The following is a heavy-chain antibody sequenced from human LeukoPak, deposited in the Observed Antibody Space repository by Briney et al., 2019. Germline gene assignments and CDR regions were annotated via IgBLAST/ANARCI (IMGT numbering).Heavy chain of an antibody. V-gene: IGHV4-34*01. J-gene: IGHJ4*02. Sequence: PSETLSLTCAVYGGSFSGYYWSWIRQPPGKGLEWIGEINHSGSTNYNPSLNSRVALSVDPSKSQFSLRLSSVTAADTAVYYCARLAYGDYGGYFDYWGQGAQVIVSS. CDR1: GGSFSGYY. CDR2: INHSGST. D-gene: IGHD4-17*01. CDR3: ARLAYGDYGGYFDY.